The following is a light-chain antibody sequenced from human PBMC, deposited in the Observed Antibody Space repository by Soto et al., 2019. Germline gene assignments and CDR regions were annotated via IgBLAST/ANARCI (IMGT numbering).Light chain of an antibody. J-gene: IGKJ1*01. CDR3: QQYSTYST. Sequence: DIHMTESPATLSASVGDRVSITCRASQSISSWLAWYQQKPGKAPKLLIYDASSLESGVPSRFSGSGSGTEFTLTISSLQPDDFATYYCQQYSTYSTFGQGTKVDIK. V-gene: IGKV1-5*01. CDR2: DAS. CDR1: QSISSW.